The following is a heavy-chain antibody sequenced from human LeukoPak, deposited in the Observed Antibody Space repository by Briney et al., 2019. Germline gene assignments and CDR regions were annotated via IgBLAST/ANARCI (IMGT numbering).Heavy chain of an antibody. Sequence: SETLSLTCTISGGSISSYYWSWIRQPPGKGLEWIGYIYHSGSTNYNPSLKSRVTISVDTSKNQFSLKLSSVTAADTAVYYCARSRGWYRDWGQGTLVTVSS. J-gene: IGHJ4*02. CDR3: ARSRGWYRD. V-gene: IGHV4-59*01. CDR2: IYHSGST. CDR1: GGSISSYY. D-gene: IGHD6-19*01.